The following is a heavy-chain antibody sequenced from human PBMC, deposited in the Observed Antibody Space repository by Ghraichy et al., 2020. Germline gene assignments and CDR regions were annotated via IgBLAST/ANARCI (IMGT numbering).Heavy chain of an antibody. CDR3: ARDGRNYCSGGSCHDY. Sequence: ASVKVSCKASGYTFTSYGISWVRQAPGQGLEWMGWISAYNGNTNYAQKLQGRVTMTTDTSTSTAYMELRSLRSDDTAVYYCARDGRNYCSGGSCHDYWGQGTLVTVSS. D-gene: IGHD2-15*01. J-gene: IGHJ4*02. CDR1: GYTFTSYG. V-gene: IGHV1-18*01. CDR2: ISAYNGNT.